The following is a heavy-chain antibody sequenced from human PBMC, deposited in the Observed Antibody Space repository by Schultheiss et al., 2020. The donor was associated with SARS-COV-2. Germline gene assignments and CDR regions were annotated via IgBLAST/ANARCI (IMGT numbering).Heavy chain of an antibody. V-gene: IGHV4-39*07. CDR1: GGSISSSSYY. Sequence: SQTLSLTCTVSGGSISSSSYYWGWIRQPPGKGLEWIGSIYYSGSTYYNPSLKSRVTISVDTSKNQFSLKLSSVTAADTAVYYCARAYSSSWLGSWWFDPWGQGTLVTVSS. D-gene: IGHD6-13*01. J-gene: IGHJ5*02. CDR2: IYYSGST. CDR3: ARAYSSSWLGSWWFDP.